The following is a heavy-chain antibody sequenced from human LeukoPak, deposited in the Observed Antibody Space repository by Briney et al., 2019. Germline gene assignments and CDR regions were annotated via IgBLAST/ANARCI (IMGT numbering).Heavy chain of an antibody. V-gene: IGHV1-69*06. CDR3: ARGYGSGHGYSAFDI. J-gene: IGHJ3*02. CDR1: GGTFSSYA. CDR2: IIPIFGTA. Sequence: SVKVSCKASGGTFSSYAISWVRQAPGQGLEWMGGIIPIFGTANYAQKFQGRITITADKSTSTAYMELSSLRSEDTAVYYCARGYGSGHGYSAFDIWGQGTMVTVSS. D-gene: IGHD3-10*01.